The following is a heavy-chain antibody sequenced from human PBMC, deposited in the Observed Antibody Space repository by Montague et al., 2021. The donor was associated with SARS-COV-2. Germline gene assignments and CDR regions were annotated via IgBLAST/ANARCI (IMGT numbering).Heavy chain of an antibody. Sequence: SETLSLTCTVSGGSISSSSYYWGWIRQPPGKGLEWIGSIYYSGSTYYNPSLKSRVTISVDTSKNQFSLKLSSVTAADTAVYYCAGRSSTMVRGVVDYYGMDVWGQGTTVPVSS. V-gene: IGHV4-39*01. CDR1: GGSISSSSYY. CDR2: IYYSGST. J-gene: IGHJ6*02. CDR3: AGRSSTMVRGVVDYYGMDV. D-gene: IGHD3-10*01.